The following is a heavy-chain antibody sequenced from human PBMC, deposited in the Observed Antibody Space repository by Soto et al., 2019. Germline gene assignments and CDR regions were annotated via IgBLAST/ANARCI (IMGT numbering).Heavy chain of an antibody. Sequence: GGSLRLSCVASGFTFSDYYMSWIRQAPGNGLEWVSYISSSGSTIYYADSVKGRFTISRDNAKNSLYLQMNSLRAEDTAVYYCARDQWGYCSGGSCYSGNAFDIWGQGTMVTVSS. J-gene: IGHJ3*02. CDR1: GFTFSDYY. D-gene: IGHD2-15*01. CDR2: ISSSGSTI. V-gene: IGHV3-11*01. CDR3: ARDQWGYCSGGSCYSGNAFDI.